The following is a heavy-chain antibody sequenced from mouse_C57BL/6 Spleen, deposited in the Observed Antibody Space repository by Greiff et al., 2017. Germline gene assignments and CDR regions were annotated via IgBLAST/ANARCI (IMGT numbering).Heavy chain of an antibody. CDR1: GFSLPSFG. CDR3: ARNSPTRCSMDY. Sequence: QVQLKESGPGLVQPSQSLYITCPVSGFSLPSFGVHWVRPSPGKGLEWLGVIWSGGSTDYNAKFISRLSIRKDNSKSQVFFKMNSLQADDTAIYSCARNSPTRCSMDYWGQVTSVTVSS. V-gene: IGHV2-2*01. D-gene: IGHD2-10*01. J-gene: IGHJ4*01. CDR2: IWSGGST.